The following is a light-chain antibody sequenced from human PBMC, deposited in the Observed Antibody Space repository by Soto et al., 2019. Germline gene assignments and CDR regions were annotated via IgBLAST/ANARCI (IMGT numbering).Light chain of an antibody. V-gene: IGKV1-9*01. CDR1: QGISSY. J-gene: IGKJ4*01. CDR3: EQLNSYPLT. Sequence: DIQLTQSPSFLSASVGDRVTITCRASQGISSYLAWYQQKPGKAPKLLISAAATLQSGVPSRFIGSGFGTEFTLTISSLQPEDFATYYCEQLNSYPLTFGGGNKVDIK. CDR2: AAA.